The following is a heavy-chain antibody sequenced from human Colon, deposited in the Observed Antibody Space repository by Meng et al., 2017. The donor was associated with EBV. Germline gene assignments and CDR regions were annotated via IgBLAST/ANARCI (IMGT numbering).Heavy chain of an antibody. CDR3: VKAPVDDFGGHAFDY. D-gene: IGHD4-23*01. Sequence: EVAPLQVKDSRALPVTSAVPRCPTCSVCYCWSCMRRPRGEGLQWLGCIYYSGSSYYNPSLKSRLNISIDTSKNQSSLTLKSQTSADTAVYPCVKAPVDDFGGHAFDYWGHGILVTVSS. V-gene: IGHV4-30-4*07. CDR1: RCPTCSVCYC. CDR2: IYYSGSS. J-gene: IGHJ4*01.